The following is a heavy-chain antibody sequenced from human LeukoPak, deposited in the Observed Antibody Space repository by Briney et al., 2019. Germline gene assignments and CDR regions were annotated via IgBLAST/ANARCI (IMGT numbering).Heavy chain of an antibody. V-gene: IGHV4-28*05. CDR1: GFPISSSNW. J-gene: IGHJ4*02. CDR2: VYYSGAI. CDR3: ARKPNSLYYFDY. Sequence: PSETLSLTCAVSGFPISSSNWWGWIRQPPGRGLEWIGYVYYSGAIYYNPSLKSRVTMSVDTSKNQVSLELSSVTAVDTAVYYCARKPNSLYYFDYWGQGTLVTVSS. D-gene: IGHD4-23*01.